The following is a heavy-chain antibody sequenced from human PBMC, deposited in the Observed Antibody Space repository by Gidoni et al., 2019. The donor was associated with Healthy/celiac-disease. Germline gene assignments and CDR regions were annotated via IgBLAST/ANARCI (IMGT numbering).Heavy chain of an antibody. CDR1: GFTFSSYS. J-gene: IGHJ4*02. D-gene: IGHD4-17*01. CDR3: ARDAYGDYVGLPDY. Sequence: EVQLVASGGGLVTPGGSLSLSCAASGFTFSSYSMNWVRQAPGKGLEWVSSISSSSSYIYYADSVKGRFTISRDNAKNSLYLQMNSLRAEDTAVYYCARDAYGDYVGLPDYWGQGTLVTVSS. V-gene: IGHV3-21*01. CDR2: ISSSSSYI.